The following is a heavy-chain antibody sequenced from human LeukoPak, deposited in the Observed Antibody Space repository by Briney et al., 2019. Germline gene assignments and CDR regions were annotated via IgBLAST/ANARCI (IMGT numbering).Heavy chain of an antibody. CDR1: GYSVTNYW. CDR2: IDPSDSYT. J-gene: IGHJ3*01. CDR3: ARHYRYYYDSSDYYYGASGAFDV. Sequence: GESLQISCKGSGYSVTNYWISWVRQMPGKGQEWMGRIDPSDSYTNYSPSFQGHVTISADKSISTAYLQWSSLKASDTAMYYCARHYRYYYDSSDYYYGASGAFDVWGQGTMVTVSS. V-gene: IGHV5-10-1*01. D-gene: IGHD3-22*01.